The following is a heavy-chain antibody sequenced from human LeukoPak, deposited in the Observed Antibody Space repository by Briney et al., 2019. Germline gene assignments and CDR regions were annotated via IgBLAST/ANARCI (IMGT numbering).Heavy chain of an antibody. V-gene: IGHV1-8*01. CDR3: ARAITIFDYYYMDV. Sequence: ASVKVSFNISGDTFTTYDINLVRQATGQGLEWMGWMNPKSGNTVYPQKFQGRLTLTRDISISTAYMELSSLRSEDTAVYFCARAITIFDYYYMDVWGKGPTVTVSS. CDR1: GDTFTTYD. J-gene: IGHJ6*03. D-gene: IGHD3-3*01. CDR2: MNPKSGNT.